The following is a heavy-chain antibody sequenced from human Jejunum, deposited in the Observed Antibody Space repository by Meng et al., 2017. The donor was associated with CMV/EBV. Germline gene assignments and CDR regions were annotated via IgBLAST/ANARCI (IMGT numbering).Heavy chain of an antibody. Sequence: TVSGGSMSSYYWSWIRQPPGKELEWIGYINYSGRTNYKPSLKSRVTISVDTSKNQLSLNLRSVTAADTAVYYCAREWSTWQPFDFWGQGALVTVSS. CDR3: AREWSTWQPFDF. CDR1: GGSMSSYY. J-gene: IGHJ4*02. V-gene: IGHV4-59*01. CDR2: INYSGRT. D-gene: IGHD2-15*01.